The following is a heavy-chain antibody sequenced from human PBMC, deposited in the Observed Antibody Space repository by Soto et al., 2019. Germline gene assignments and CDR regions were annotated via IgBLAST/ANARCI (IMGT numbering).Heavy chain of an antibody. J-gene: IGHJ4*02. Sequence: PSETLSLTCAVYGGSFSAYYWSWIRQPPGKGLEWIGEINRSGGTSYNPSLKSRVTISVDTSKSQFSLKLTSVTAADRAVYYCARGSVDTVDSSGFYEYWGPGTPVTVSS. D-gene: IGHD3-22*01. CDR2: INRSGGT. CDR1: GGSFSAYY. CDR3: ARGSVDTVDSSGFYEY. V-gene: IGHV4-34*01.